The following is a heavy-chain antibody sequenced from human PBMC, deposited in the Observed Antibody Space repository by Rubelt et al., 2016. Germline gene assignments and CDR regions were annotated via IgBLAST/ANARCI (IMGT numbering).Heavy chain of an antibody. CDR1: GGSISSSNW. V-gene: IGHV4-4*02. Sequence: QVQLQESGPGLVKPSGTLSLTCAVSGGSISSSNWWSWVRQPPGKGLEWIGEIYHSGSTNYNPSLKSRATISVASSKIRFSRSWGSGTAPDTPGNYFPPSPVVVIIGFTNWGQGTLSTVSS. J-gene: IGHJ4*02. CDR2: IYHSGST. D-gene: IGHD3-22*01. CDR3: PPSPVVVIIGFTN.